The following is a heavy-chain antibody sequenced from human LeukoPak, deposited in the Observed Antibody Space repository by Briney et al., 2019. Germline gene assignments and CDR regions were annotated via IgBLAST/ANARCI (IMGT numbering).Heavy chain of an antibody. D-gene: IGHD3-10*01. CDR2: IYYSGST. Sequence: SETLSLTCTVSGGSISSSSYYWGWIRQPPGKGLEWIGSIYYSGSTYYNPSLKSRVTISVDTSKNQFSLKLSSVTAADTAVYYCARLGGFYGSVSYYNPHFDYWGQGTLVTVSS. V-gene: IGHV4-39*01. J-gene: IGHJ4*02. CDR1: GGSISSSSYY. CDR3: ARLGGFYGSVSYYNPHFDY.